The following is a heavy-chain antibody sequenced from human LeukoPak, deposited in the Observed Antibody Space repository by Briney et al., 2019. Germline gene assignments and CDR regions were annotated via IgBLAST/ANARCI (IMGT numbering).Heavy chain of an antibody. CDR1: GGSISSYY. D-gene: IGHD6-19*01. V-gene: IGHV4-59*01. CDR3: ARVRIAVAGTAYYYGMDV. Sequence: SETLSLTCTVSGGSISSYYWSWIRQPPGKGLEWLAYIYYSGSTNYNPSLKSRVTISVDTSKNQFSLKLSSVTAADTAVYYCARVRIAVAGTAYYYGMDVWGQGTTVTVSS. CDR2: IYYSGST. J-gene: IGHJ6*02.